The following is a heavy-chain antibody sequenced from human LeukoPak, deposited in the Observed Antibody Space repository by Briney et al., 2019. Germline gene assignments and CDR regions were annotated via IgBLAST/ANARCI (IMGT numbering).Heavy chain of an antibody. D-gene: IGHD2-15*01. Sequence: GGSLRLSCAASGFTFDDYAMHWVRQAPGKGLEWVSGISWNSGSIGYADSVKGRFTISRDNAKNSLYLQMNSLRAEDMALYHCAKGGIVVDDAFDIWGQGTMVTVSS. CDR2: ISWNSGSI. J-gene: IGHJ3*02. V-gene: IGHV3-9*03. CDR1: GFTFDDYA. CDR3: AKGGIVVDDAFDI.